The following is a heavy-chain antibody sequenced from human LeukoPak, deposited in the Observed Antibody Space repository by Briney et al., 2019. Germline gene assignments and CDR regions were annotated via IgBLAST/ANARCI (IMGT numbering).Heavy chain of an antibody. CDR2: IRYDGSNK. J-gene: IGHJ6*03. V-gene: IGHV3-30*02. CDR1: GFTFSSYG. D-gene: IGHD3-3*01. Sequence: GGSLRLSCAASGFTFSSYGMHWVRQAPGKGLEWVAFIRYDGSNKYYADSVKGRFTISRDNSKITLYLQMNSLRAEDTAVYYCANSPYYDFWSGPSYYMDVWGKGTTVTVSS. CDR3: ANSPYYDFWSGPSYYMDV.